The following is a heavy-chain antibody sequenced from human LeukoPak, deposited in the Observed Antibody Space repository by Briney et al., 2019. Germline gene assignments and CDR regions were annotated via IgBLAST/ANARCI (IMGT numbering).Heavy chain of an antibody. V-gene: IGHV3-48*03. Sequence: GGSLRLSCTASGFTFRNYEMNWVRQAPGKGLEWILYSSTSGSSIYYTDSVKGRFSISRGNAKNSLYLQMHSLRAEDTAVYYCAREGAVKDSSGFYQDAFDIWGQGTMVIVSS. CDR3: AREGAVKDSSGFYQDAFDI. J-gene: IGHJ3*02. D-gene: IGHD3-22*01. CDR2: SSTSGSSI. CDR1: GFTFRNYE.